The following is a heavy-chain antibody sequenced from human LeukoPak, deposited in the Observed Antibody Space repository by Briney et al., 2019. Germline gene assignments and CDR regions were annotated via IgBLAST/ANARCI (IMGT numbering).Heavy chain of an antibody. D-gene: IGHD6-13*01. CDR1: GLTFSSYA. J-gene: IGHJ4*02. CDR3: AKDRDIAAAGYDY. Sequence: GGSLRLSCAASGLTFSSYAMSWVRQAPGKGLEWVSAISGSGGSTYHADSVKGRFTISRDNSKNTLYLQMNSLRAEDTAVYYCAKDRDIAAAGYDYWGQGTLVTVSS. V-gene: IGHV3-23*01. CDR2: ISGSGGST.